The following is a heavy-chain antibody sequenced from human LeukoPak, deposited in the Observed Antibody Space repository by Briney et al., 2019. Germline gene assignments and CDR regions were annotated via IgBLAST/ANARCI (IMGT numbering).Heavy chain of an antibody. D-gene: IGHD6-13*01. CDR3: ARRIIAAAGTPDL. J-gene: IGHJ2*01. Sequence: GGSLRLSCTVSGFTFSNAWMSWVRQAPGKGLEWVSYISSSGSTIYYADSVKGRFTISRDNAKNSLYLQMNSLRAEDTAVYYCARRIIAAAGTPDLWGRGTLVTVSS. CDR1: GFTFSNAW. V-gene: IGHV3-11*01. CDR2: ISSSGSTI.